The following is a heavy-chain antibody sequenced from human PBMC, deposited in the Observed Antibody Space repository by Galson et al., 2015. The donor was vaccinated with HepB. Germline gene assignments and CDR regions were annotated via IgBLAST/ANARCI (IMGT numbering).Heavy chain of an antibody. D-gene: IGHD2-2*01. CDR2: TNAGNGNT. V-gene: IGHV1-3*01. J-gene: IGHJ4*02. CDR3: ASLTRSYQNY. CDR1: GYTFTSYA. Sequence: SVKVSCKASGYTFTSYAMHWVRQAPGQRLEWMGWTNAGNGNTKYSQKFQGRVTITRDTSASTAYMELSSLRSEDTAVYYCASLTRSYQNYWGQGTLVTVSS.